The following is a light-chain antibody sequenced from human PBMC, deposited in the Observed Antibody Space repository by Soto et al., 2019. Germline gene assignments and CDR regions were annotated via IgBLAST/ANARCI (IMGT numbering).Light chain of an antibody. CDR2: GVF. CDR3: QDFAYPEWK. J-gene: IGKJ1*01. CDR1: QSSSSQY. Sequence: VLTQSPDTLSLSPGERATLSCRASQSSSSQYLAWYQQRPGQPPRLLIYGVFIRANGIPDRFSGSGFGSDFTLTISRLEPEDFAVYYCQDFAYPEWKFGQGTKV. V-gene: IGKV3-20*01.